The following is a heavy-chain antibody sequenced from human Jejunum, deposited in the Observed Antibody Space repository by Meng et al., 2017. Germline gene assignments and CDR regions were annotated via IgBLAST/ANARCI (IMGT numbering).Heavy chain of an antibody. CDR1: GGSISSGDYY. CDR2: IYYSGNT. Sequence: QVQLQESGPGLVKPSQTLSLICTVPGGSISSGDYYWSWIRQPPGKGLEWIGYIYYSGNTYYNPSLKSRVTISVDTPKNQFSLKLSSVTAADTAVYYCASYDLFTGFGFDYWGQGTLVTVSS. V-gene: IGHV4-30-4*01. J-gene: IGHJ4*02. D-gene: IGHD3-9*01. CDR3: ASYDLFTGFGFDY.